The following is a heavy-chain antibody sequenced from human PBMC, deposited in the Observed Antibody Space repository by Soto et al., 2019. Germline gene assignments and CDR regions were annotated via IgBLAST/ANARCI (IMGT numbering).Heavy chain of an antibody. Sequence: QVQLVESGGGVVQPGRSLRLSCAASGFTFSTFPMHWVRQAPGKGLEWVAFISYDGTTKYYGDSVKGRFTISRDNSQNTLFLQMNSLRPEDTAVYYCARDLGDRVAASLFGYWGQGTLVTVSS. J-gene: IGHJ4*02. CDR1: GFTFSTFP. CDR2: ISYDGTTK. CDR3: ARDLGDRVAASLFGY. V-gene: IGHV3-30-3*01. D-gene: IGHD6-13*01.